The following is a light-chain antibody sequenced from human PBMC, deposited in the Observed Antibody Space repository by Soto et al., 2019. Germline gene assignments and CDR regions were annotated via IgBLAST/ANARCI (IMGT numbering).Light chain of an antibody. Sequence: DVHMTQSPSSLSASVLDRVTITFRASQSISNYLNWYQHKPGKAPNLLIYAASSLQSGVPSRFSGRGSGTDFTLTISSLQPEDFATYYRQQSYSTPRTFGQGTKVDIK. CDR3: QQSYSTPRT. V-gene: IGKV1-39*01. CDR1: QSISNY. CDR2: AAS. J-gene: IGKJ1*01.